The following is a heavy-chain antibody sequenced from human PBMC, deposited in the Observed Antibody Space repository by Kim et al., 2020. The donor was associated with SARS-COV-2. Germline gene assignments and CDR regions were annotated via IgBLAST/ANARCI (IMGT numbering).Heavy chain of an antibody. CDR2: ISWNSGSI. Sequence: GGSLRLSCAASGFTFDDYAMHWVRQAPGKGLEWVSGISWNSGSIGYADSVKGRFTISRDNAKNSLYLQMNSLRAEDTALYYCAKDIYSGPYDSSGYDYYGMDVWGQGTTVTVSS. D-gene: IGHD3-22*01. J-gene: IGHJ6*02. V-gene: IGHV3-9*01. CDR3: AKDIYSGPYDSSGYDYYGMDV. CDR1: GFTFDDYA.